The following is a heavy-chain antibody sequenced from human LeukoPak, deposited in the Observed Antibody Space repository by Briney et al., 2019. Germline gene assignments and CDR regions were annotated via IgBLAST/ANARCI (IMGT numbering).Heavy chain of an antibody. V-gene: IGHV4-34*01. CDR3: ARRDFYYYGMDV. D-gene: IGHD2-21*01. J-gene: IGHJ6*02. Sequence: SETLSLTCAVYGGSFSGYYWSWIRQPPGKGLEWIGEINHSGSTNYNPSLKSRVTISVDTSKNQFSLKLSSVTAADTAVYYCARRDFYYYGMDVWGQGTTVTVSS. CDR1: GGSFSGYY. CDR2: INHSGST.